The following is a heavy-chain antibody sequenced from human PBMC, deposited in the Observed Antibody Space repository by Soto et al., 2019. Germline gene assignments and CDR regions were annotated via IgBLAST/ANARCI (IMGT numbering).Heavy chain of an antibody. J-gene: IGHJ4*02. D-gene: IGHD2-2*01. CDR1: GGSISSSSYY. V-gene: IGHV4-39*01. CDR3: ARKGIRDPSIVVVPAAMDFDY. Sequence: SETLSLTCTVSGGSISSSSYYWGWIRQPPGKGLEWIGSIYYSGSTYYNPSLKSRVTISVDTSKNQFSLKLSSVTAADTAVYYCARKGIRDPSIVVVPAAMDFDYWGQGTLVTVSS. CDR2: IYYSGST.